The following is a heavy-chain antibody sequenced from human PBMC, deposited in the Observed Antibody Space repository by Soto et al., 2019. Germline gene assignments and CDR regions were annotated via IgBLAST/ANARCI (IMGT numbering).Heavy chain of an antibody. J-gene: IGHJ4*02. D-gene: IGHD3-3*01. CDR3: VRNGYYGLDY. V-gene: IGHV4-4*02. CDR1: GDSISSHDW. CDR2: IHHSGGT. Sequence: QVQLQESGPGLVKPSGTLSLTCAVSGDSISSHDWWSWVRQPPNKGLEWIAEIHHSGGTNYNPSLMSRATIPVDNSKNQFSLKLISATAADTAVYYCVRNGYYGLDYWGQGTLVSVSS.